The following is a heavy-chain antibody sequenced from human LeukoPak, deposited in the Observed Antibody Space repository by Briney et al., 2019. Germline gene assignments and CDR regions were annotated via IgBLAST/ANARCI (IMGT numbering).Heavy chain of an antibody. V-gene: IGHV7-4-1*02. CDR1: GYTFSSNS. J-gene: IGHJ4*02. Sequence: ASVKVSCKASGYTFSSNSMNWVRQAPGQGLEWMGWINTNTGYPTYAQGFTGRFVFSLDTSVSTAYLQISSLKAEDTAVYYCARATAIAVAGTGGYWGQGTLVTVSS. CDR3: ARATAIAVAGTGGY. CDR2: INTNTGYP. D-gene: IGHD6-19*01.